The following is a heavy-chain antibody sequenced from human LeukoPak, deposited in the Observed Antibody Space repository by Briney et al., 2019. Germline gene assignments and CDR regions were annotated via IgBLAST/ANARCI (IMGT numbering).Heavy chain of an antibody. CDR1: GGSFSGYY. J-gene: IGHJ4*02. D-gene: IGHD6-19*01. CDR3: ASAYSSGWYFTYFDY. CDR2: INHSGST. V-gene: IGHV4-34*01. Sequence: PSETLSLTCAVYGGSFSGYYWSWIRQPPGKGLEWIGEINHSGSTNYNPSLKSRVTISVDTSKNQFSLKLSSVTAADTAVYYCASAYSSGWYFTYFDYWGQGTLVTVSS.